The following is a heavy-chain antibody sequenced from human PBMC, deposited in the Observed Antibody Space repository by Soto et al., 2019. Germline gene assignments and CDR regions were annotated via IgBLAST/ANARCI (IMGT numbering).Heavy chain of an antibody. Sequence: GSLRLSCASSGFTVSSNYMSWVRQAPGKGLEWVSVIYSGGSTYYADSVKGRFTISRDNSKNTLYLQMNSLRAEDTAVYYCARSPVSPIDYWGQGTLVTVSS. CDR3: ARSPVSPIDY. J-gene: IGHJ4*02. CDR1: GFTVSSNY. V-gene: IGHV3-66*01. D-gene: IGHD1-20*01. CDR2: IYSGGST.